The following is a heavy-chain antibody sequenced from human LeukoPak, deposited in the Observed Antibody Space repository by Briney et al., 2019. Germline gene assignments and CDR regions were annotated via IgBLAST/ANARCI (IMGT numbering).Heavy chain of an antibody. Sequence: SETLSLTCTVSGGSISSYYWSWIRQPAGKGLEWIGRIYTSGSTNYNPSLKSRVTMSVDTSKNQFSLKLSSVTAADTAVYYCAGGGSPQDAFDIWGKGTTVTVSS. CDR3: AGGGSPQDAFDI. V-gene: IGHV4-4*07. CDR2: IYTSGST. CDR1: GGSISSYY. D-gene: IGHD2-15*01. J-gene: IGHJ3*02.